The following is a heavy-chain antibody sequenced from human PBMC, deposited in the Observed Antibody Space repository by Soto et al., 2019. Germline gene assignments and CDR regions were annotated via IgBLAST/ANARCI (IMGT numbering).Heavy chain of an antibody. CDR3: SRGRDTYYYVRRGYSGWYFDL. V-gene: IGHV1-69*13. CDR1: GGTFCSDG. J-gene: IGHJ2*01. CDR2: ITPIFRAT. Sequence: SVTVSSKASGGTFCSDGISWVRQAPGQGLEWMGGITPIFRATKYAQEFQGRVTLTADESTSTAYMELSSLRSEDTAVYYCSRGRDTYYYVRRGYSGWYFDLWGRGTRVTVSS. D-gene: IGHD3-22*01.